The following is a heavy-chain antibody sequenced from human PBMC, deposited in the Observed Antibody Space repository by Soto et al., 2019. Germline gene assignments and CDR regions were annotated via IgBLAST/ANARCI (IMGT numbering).Heavy chain of an antibody. CDR3: ARDSSGRHDY. D-gene: IGHD3-22*01. V-gene: IGHV4-61*01. CDR1: GGSVRSGSYY. Sequence: SETLSLTCSVSGGSVRSGSYYWTWIRQPPGKGLEWIGYIYQSGTTNYNASLKSRVTISIDTSKNQFFLKLNSVTAADTAVYYCARDSSGRHDYWGQGTLVTVSS. J-gene: IGHJ4*02. CDR2: IYQSGTT.